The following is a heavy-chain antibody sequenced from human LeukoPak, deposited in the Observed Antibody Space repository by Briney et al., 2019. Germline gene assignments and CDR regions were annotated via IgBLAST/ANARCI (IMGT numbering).Heavy chain of an antibody. D-gene: IGHD6-13*01. Sequence: GGSLRLSCAASGFTFRSYEMHWVRQATGKGLEWVSAIGTAGDTYYPGSVKGRFTISRENAKNSLYLQMNSLRAGDTAVYYCARYSSSSSFDYWGQGTLVTVSS. V-gene: IGHV3-13*01. CDR3: ARYSSSSSFDY. CDR2: IGTAGDT. CDR1: GFTFRSYE. J-gene: IGHJ4*02.